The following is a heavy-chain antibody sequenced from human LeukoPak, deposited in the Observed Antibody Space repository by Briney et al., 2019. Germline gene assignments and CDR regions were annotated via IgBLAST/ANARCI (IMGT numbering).Heavy chain of an antibody. CDR3: ARDSDSTTNNWFDP. CDR1: GYTSTSYA. Sequence: GASVKVSCTASGYTSTSYAMNWVRQAPGQGLEWMGWINTNTGNPTYAQGFTGRFVFSLDTSVSTAYLQISSLKAEDTAVYYCARDSDSTTNNWFDPWGQGTLVTVSS. CDR2: INTNTGNP. D-gene: IGHD2-2*01. V-gene: IGHV7-4-1*02. J-gene: IGHJ5*02.